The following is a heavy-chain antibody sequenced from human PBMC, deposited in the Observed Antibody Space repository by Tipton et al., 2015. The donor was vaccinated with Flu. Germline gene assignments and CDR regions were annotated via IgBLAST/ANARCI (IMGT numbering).Heavy chain of an antibody. J-gene: IGHJ6*02. CDR2: IYYSGST. Sequence: TLSLTCSISGDSIRSPYYWGWIRQPPGKGLEWIGYIYYSGSTNYNPSLKSRVTISVDTSKNQFSLKLSSVTAADTAVYYCARDRIAVAGNLYYYYGMDVWGQGTTVTVSS. D-gene: IGHD6-19*01. V-gene: IGHV4-59*01. CDR3: ARDRIAVAGNLYYYYGMDV. CDR1: GDSIRSPYY.